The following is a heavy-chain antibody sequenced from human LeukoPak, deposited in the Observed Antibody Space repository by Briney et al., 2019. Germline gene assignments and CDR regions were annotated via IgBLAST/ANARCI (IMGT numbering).Heavy chain of an antibody. CDR2: INPNSGGT. J-gene: IGHJ1*01. D-gene: IGHD6-13*01. Sequence: ASVKVSCKASGYTFTGYYMHWVRQAPGQGLEWMGWINPNSGGTNYAQKFQGRVTMTRDTSISTAYMELSRLRSDDTAVYYCAREDPGVAAAGSAEYFQHWGQGTLVTVSS. V-gene: IGHV1-2*02. CDR3: AREDPGVAAAGSAEYFQH. CDR1: GYTFTGYY.